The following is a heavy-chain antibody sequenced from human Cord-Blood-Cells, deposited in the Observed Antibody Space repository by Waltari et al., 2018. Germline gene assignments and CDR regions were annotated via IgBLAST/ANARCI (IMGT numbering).Heavy chain of an antibody. V-gene: IGHV4-39*01. CDR1: GGSISSRSYY. D-gene: IGHD3-10*01. Sequence: QLQLQESGPGLVKPSETLSLTCTVSGGSISSRSYYSGWIRQPPGKGLEWSGSIYYSGSTYYNPSLKSRVTISVDTSKNQFSLKLSSVTAADTAVYYCARGGFGELLPDYWGQGTLVTVSS. J-gene: IGHJ4*02. CDR2: IYYSGST. CDR3: ARGGFGELLPDY.